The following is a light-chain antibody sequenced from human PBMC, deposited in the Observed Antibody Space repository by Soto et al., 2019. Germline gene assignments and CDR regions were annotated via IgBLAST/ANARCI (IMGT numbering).Light chain of an antibody. Sequence: EIVLTQSPATLSLSPGERATLSCRASQSVSSYLAWYQQKPGQAPRLLIYDASNRATGIPARFSGSGSGTDFTLTISSLEPEDFAVYGCQQRSSPWTVGQGTKLHIK. CDR3: QQRSSPWT. V-gene: IGKV3-11*01. CDR2: DAS. CDR1: QSVSSY. J-gene: IGKJ1*01.